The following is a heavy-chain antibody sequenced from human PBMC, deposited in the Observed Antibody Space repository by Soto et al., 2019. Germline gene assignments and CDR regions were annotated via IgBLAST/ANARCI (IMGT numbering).Heavy chain of an antibody. CDR3: ARDTATYYYDSSGYLSYYFDY. D-gene: IGHD3-22*01. CDR2: IYYSGST. J-gene: IGHJ4*02. Sequence: SETLSLTCTVSGGSISSGGYYWSWIRQHPGKGLEWIGYIYYSGSTYYNPSLKSRVTISVDTSKNQFSLKLSSVTAADTAVYYCARDTATYYYDSSGYLSYYFDYWSQGTLVTVSS. CDR1: GGSISSGGYY. V-gene: IGHV4-31*03.